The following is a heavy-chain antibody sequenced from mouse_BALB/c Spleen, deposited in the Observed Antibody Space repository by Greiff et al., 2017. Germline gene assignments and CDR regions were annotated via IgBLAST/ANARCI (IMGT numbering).Heavy chain of an antibody. CDR2: IWAGGST. D-gene: IGHD3-2*01. CDR1: GFSLTSYG. CDR3: ARARQDYFDY. V-gene: IGHV2-9*02. J-gene: IGHJ2*01. Sequence: VKLMESGPGLVAPSQSLSITCTVSGFSLTSYGVHWVRQPPGKGLEWLGVIWAGGSTNYNSALMSRLSISKDNSKSQVFLKMNSLQTDDTAMYYCARARQDYFDYWGQGTTLTVSS.